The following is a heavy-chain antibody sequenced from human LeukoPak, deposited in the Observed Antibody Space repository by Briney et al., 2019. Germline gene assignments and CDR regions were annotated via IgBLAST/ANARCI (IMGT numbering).Heavy chain of an antibody. CDR3: ARVILTGYSDY. CDR1: GFTFSSYE. CDR2: IKQDGSEK. Sequence: GGSLRLSCAASGFTFSSYEMNWVRQAPGKGLEWVANIKQDGSEKYYVDSVKGRFAISRDNAKNSLYLQMNSLRAEDTAVYYCARVILTGYSDYWGQGTLVTVSS. V-gene: IGHV3-7*01. J-gene: IGHJ4*02. D-gene: IGHD3-9*01.